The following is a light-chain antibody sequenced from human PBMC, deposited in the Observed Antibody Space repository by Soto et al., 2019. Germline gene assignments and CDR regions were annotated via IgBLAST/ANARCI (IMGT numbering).Light chain of an antibody. V-gene: IGKV3-11*01. CDR2: DAS. CDR3: QQYNNWPPGT. Sequence: EIVLTQSPATLSLSPGERDTLSCRASQSVSIYLAWYQQKPGQAPRLLIYDASNRATGIPGRFSGGGSGTDFTLTISSLEPEDFAVYYCQQYNNWPPGTFGQGTKVDIK. CDR1: QSVSIY. J-gene: IGKJ1*01.